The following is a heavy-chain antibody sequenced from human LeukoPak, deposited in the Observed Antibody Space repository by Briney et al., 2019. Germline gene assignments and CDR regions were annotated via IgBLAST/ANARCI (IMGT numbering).Heavy chain of an antibody. CDR3: AKGYGSGSSRYYFDY. D-gene: IGHD3-10*01. J-gene: IGHJ4*02. CDR2: ISGSGGST. Sequence: GGSLRLSCAASGFIFSSYAMSWVRQAPGKGLEWVSTISGSGGSTYYADSVKGRFTISRDNSKNTLYLQMNSLRAEDTAVYYCAKGYGSGSSRYYFDYWGQGTLVTVSS. V-gene: IGHV3-23*01. CDR1: GFIFSSYA.